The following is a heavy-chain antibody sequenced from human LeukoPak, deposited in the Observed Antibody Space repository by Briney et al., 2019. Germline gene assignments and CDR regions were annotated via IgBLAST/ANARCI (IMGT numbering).Heavy chain of an antibody. CDR3: ARWLRYAYCSGGSCGGIDY. CDR1: GGSISSSSYY. D-gene: IGHD2-15*01. CDR2: IYYSGST. J-gene: IGHJ4*02. V-gene: IGHV4-39*01. Sequence: SETLSLTCTVSGGSISSSSYYWGWIRQPPGKGLEWIGSIYYSGSTYYNPSLKSRVTISVDTSKNQFSLKLSSVTAADTAVYYCARWLRYAYCSGGSCGGIDYWGQGTLVTVSS.